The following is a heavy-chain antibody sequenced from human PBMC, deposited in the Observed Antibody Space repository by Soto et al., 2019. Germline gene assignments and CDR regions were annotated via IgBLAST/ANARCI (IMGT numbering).Heavy chain of an antibody. Sequence: ASVKVSCKASGYTFTSYGISWVRQAPGQGLEWMGWISAYNGNTNYAQKLQGRVTMTADTSTSTAYMELRSLRSDDTAVYYCARDTPNWNYAPEPFDIWGQGTMVTVSS. D-gene: IGHD1-7*01. V-gene: IGHV1-18*01. CDR1: GYTFTSYG. CDR2: ISAYNGNT. CDR3: ARDTPNWNYAPEPFDI. J-gene: IGHJ3*02.